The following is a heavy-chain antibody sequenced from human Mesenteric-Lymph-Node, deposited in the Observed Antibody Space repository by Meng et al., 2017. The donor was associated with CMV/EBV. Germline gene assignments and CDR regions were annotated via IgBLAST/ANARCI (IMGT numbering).Heavy chain of an antibody. V-gene: IGHV4-61*01. Sequence: GSVSSGSYYWSWIRQPPGKGLEWIRYIYYSGSTNYNPSLKSRVTISVDTSKNQFSLKLSSVTAADTAVYYCARDIVSGYDFYNWFDPWGQGTLVTVSS. J-gene: IGHJ5*02. CDR3: ARDIVSGYDFYNWFDP. CDR1: GSVSSGSYY. D-gene: IGHD5-12*01. CDR2: IYYSGST.